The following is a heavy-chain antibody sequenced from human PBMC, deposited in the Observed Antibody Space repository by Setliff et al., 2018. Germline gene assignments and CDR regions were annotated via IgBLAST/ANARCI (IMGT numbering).Heavy chain of an antibody. CDR1: GYSFSTYA. D-gene: IGHD2-2*01. CDR2: INTNTGNP. CDR3: ARALTYCNTVSCYYLDS. V-gene: IGHV7-4-1*02. J-gene: IGHJ6*03. Sequence: GASVKVSCKASGYSFSTYAMSWIRQAPGQGLEWMGWINTNTGNPSYAQGFTGRFVFSLDTSVSTAYLQISGLKTEDTAVYYCARALTYCNTVSCYYLDSWGKGTTVTVSS.